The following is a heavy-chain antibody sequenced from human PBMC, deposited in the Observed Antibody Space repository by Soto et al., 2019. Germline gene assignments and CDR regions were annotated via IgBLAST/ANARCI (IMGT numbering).Heavy chain of an antibody. CDR2: ITGTGGNT. Sequence: VQLLESGGGLVQPGGSLRLSCAASGFPLSTYGMTWVRQAPGKGLEWVSAITGTGGNTYYVDSVKGRFTSSRDNSKNMLYLQVNSLRVDDTAVYYCARIRGYWYGLDVWGQGTTVTVSS. V-gene: IGHV3-23*01. CDR1: GFPLSTYG. CDR3: ARIRGYWYGLDV. J-gene: IGHJ6*02.